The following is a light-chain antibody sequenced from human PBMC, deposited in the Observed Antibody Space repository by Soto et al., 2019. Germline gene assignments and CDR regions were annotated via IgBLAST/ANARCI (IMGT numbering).Light chain of an antibody. CDR3: QQSYSTPLT. CDR2: WAS. V-gene: IGKV4-1*01. J-gene: IGKJ4*01. CDR1: QSVLYSSNNKNY. Sequence: DIVMTQSPDSLAVSLGERATINCKSSQSVLYSSNNKNYLAWYQQKPGQPPKLLIYWASTRESGVPDRFSGSESGTDFTLTISSLQAEDVPVYYCQQSYSTPLTFGGGTKVEIK.